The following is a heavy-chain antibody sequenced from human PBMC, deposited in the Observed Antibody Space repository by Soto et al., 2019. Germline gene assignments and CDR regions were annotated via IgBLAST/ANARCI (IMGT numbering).Heavy chain of an antibody. D-gene: IGHD3-3*01. CDR2: INPNSGGT. CDR1: GYTFTDYY. Sequence: ASVKVSCKASGYTFTDYYMHWVRQAPGQGLAWMGWINPNSGGTNYAQKFQGWVTMTRDTSISTAYMELSSLRAEDTAVYYCARSGRGIFGVVLYYYYYYGMDVWGQGTTVTVSS. CDR3: ARSGRGIFGVVLYYYYYYGMDV. J-gene: IGHJ6*02. V-gene: IGHV1-2*04.